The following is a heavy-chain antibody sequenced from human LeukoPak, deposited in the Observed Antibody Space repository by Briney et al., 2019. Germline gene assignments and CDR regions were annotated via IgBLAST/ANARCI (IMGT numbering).Heavy chain of an antibody. J-gene: IGHJ4*02. D-gene: IGHD1-26*01. V-gene: IGHV3-33*06. CDR1: GFTFSSYA. CDR3: AKDRSGTYSPDY. Sequence: GGSLRLSCEASGFTFSSYAMHWFRQAPGKGLEWLAVIWYDGSHKYYADSVKGRFTISRDNSKNTLYLQMSSLRAEDTAIYYCAKDRSGTYSPDYWGQGTLVTVSS. CDR2: IWYDGSHK.